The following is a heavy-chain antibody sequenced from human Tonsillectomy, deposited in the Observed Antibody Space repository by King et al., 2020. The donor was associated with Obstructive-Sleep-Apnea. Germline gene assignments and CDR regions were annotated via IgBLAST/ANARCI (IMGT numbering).Heavy chain of an antibody. CDR3: ARRRAYCGGDCYSSEDAFDI. CDR1: GYSFTSYW. CDR2: IYPGDSDT. D-gene: IGHD2-21*02. Sequence: VQLVESGAEVKKPGESLKISCKGSGYSFTSYWIGWVRQMPGKGREWMGIIYPGDSDTRYSPSFQGQVTTSADKSISTAYLQWRSLKASDTAMYYCARRRAYCGGDCYSSEDAFDIWGQGTMVTVSS. J-gene: IGHJ3*02. V-gene: IGHV5-51*01.